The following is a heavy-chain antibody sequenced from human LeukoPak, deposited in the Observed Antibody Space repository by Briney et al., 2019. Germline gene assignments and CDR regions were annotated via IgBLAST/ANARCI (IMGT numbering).Heavy chain of an antibody. J-gene: IGHJ4*02. Sequence: GASVKVSCKASGYTFTGYYMHWVRQAPGQGLEWMGWINPNSGGTNYAQKFQGRVTMTRDTSISTAYMELSRLRSDDTAVYYCAREIPSDYGNFDYWGQGTLVTVSS. CDR2: INPNSGGT. D-gene: IGHD4-17*01. CDR3: AREIPSDYGNFDY. CDR1: GYTFTGYY. V-gene: IGHV1-2*02.